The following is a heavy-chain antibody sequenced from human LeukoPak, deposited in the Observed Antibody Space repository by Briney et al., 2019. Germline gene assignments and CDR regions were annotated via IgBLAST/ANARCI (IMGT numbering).Heavy chain of an antibody. CDR2: INHSGST. V-gene: IGHV4-34*01. Sequence: SETLSLTCAVYGGSFSGYYWSWIRQPPGKGLEWIGEINHSGSTNYNPSLKSRVTITVDTSKKQFSLKLSSVTAADTAVYYCVTYYFDSSGLKKNYWGQGTLVTVSS. J-gene: IGHJ4*02. CDR3: VTYYFDSSGLKKNY. CDR1: GGSFSGYY. D-gene: IGHD3-22*01.